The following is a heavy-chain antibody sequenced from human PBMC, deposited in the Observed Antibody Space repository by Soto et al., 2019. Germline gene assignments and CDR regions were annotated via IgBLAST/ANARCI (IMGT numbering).Heavy chain of an antibody. CDR1: GFTFSTYW. D-gene: IGHD3-10*01. J-gene: IGHJ1*01. CDR3: AREYYSSGSH. V-gene: IGHV3-74*01. Sequence: EVQLVESGGGLVQPGGSLRLSCAASGFTFSTYWMQWVRQVPGEGLVWVSSISENGGITTYADSVKGRFTISRDNAKNTLYLQMNGLRVADTAIYYCAREYYSSGSHWGQGTLVTVST. CDR2: ISENGGIT.